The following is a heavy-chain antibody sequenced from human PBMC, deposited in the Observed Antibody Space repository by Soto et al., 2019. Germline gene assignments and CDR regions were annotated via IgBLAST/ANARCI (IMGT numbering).Heavy chain of an antibody. CDR2: ISGSGGST. V-gene: IGHV3-23*01. J-gene: IGHJ5*02. CDR3: AKDHHSSRPMYNWFAP. D-gene: IGHD6-13*01. Sequence: GGSLRLSCAASGFTFSSYAMSWVRQAPGKGLEWVSAISGSGGSTYYADSVKGRFTISRDNSKNTLYLQMNSLRAEDTAVYYCAKDHHSSRPMYNWFAPWGQGTLVTVSS. CDR1: GFTFSSYA.